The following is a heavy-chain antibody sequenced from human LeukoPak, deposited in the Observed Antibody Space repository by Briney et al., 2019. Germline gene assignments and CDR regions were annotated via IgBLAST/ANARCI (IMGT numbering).Heavy chain of an antibody. CDR1: GKTCASYD. V-gene: IGHV1-46*01. CDR2: INPSGGST. CDR3: ARDLEGGYYFDY. J-gene: IGHJ4*02. D-gene: IGHD3-16*01. Sequence: ASLTLVYKEFGKTCASYDMNWVRQPPGQRIEWMGIINPSGGSTSYAQKFQGRVTMTRDTSTSTVYMELSSLRSEDTAVYYCARDLEGGYYFDYWGQGTLVTVSS.